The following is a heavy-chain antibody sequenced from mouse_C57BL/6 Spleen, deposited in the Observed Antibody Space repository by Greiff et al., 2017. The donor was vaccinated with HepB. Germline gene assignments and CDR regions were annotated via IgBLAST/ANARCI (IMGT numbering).Heavy chain of an antibody. J-gene: IGHJ4*01. V-gene: IGHV5-4*01. CDR3: ALSRPYYAMDY. Sequence: EVQRVESGGGLVKPGGSLKLSCAASGFTFSSYAMSWVRQTPEKRLEWVATISDGGSYTYYPDNVKGRFTISRDNAKNNLYLQMSHLKSEDTAMYYCALSRPYYAMDYWGQGTSVTVSS. D-gene: IGHD3-2*02. CDR1: GFTFSSYA. CDR2: ISDGGSYT.